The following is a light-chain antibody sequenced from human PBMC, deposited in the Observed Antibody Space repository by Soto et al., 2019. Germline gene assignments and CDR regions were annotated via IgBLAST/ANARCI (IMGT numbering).Light chain of an antibody. Sequence: IVWTQSPCSLTLSPWERATLSCRASQSVSSSYLAWYQQKPGQAPRLLIYDASNRATGIPARFSGTGSGTDFTLTISSLEPEDFAVYYCQQRINSITFGQGTRLETK. CDR3: QQRINSIT. CDR2: DAS. CDR1: QSVSSSY. J-gene: IGKJ5*01. V-gene: IGKV3D-20*02.